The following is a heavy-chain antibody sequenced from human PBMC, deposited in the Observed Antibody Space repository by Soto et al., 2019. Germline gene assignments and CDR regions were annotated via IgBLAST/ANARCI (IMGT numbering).Heavy chain of an antibody. CDR3: TRGPRDDSYGTGAN. Sequence: PGGSLRLSCVVAGFTFSIYLIHWVRQVPFQSPCWCSRISDDGSTRNYADSGRGRFTIARDNPKNTLYLQMTTLKPDDTAIYYSTRGPRDDSYGTGANWGQGTPVTVSS. J-gene: IGHJ4*02. V-gene: IGHV3-74*01. D-gene: IGHD3-10*01. CDR2: ISDDGSTR. CDR1: GFTFSIYL.